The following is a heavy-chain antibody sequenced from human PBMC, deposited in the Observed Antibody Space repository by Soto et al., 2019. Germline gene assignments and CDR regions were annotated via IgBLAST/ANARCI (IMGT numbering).Heavy chain of an antibody. V-gene: IGHV5-51*01. Sequence: GESLKISCKGSGYSFTSYWIGWVRQMPGKGLEWMGIIYPGDSDTRYSPSFQGQVTISADKSISTAYLQWSSLKASDTAMYYCARHGKYSSGWYGEEYNWFDPWGQGTLVTVSS. CDR2: IYPGDSDT. CDR1: GYSFTSYW. D-gene: IGHD6-19*01. CDR3: ARHGKYSSGWYGEEYNWFDP. J-gene: IGHJ5*02.